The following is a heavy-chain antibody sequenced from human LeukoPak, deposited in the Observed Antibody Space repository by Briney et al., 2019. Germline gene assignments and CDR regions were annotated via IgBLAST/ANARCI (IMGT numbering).Heavy chain of an antibody. J-gene: IGHJ3*02. Sequence: GGSLRLSCAASGFTFSSYGMHWVRQAPGKGLEWVAVIWYDGSNKYYADSVKGRFTISRDNSKNTLYLQMNSLRAEDTAVYYCARVSGSRPRDDASDIWGQGTMVTVSS. CDR1: GFTFSSYG. D-gene: IGHD1-26*01. CDR3: ARVSGSRPRDDASDI. CDR2: IWYDGSNK. V-gene: IGHV3-33*01.